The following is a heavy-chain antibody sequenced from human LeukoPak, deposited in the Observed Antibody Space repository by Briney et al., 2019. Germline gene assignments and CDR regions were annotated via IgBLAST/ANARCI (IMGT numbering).Heavy chain of an antibody. CDR1: GGSITSTNY. V-gene: IGHV4-4*02. CDR2: VNLQGST. J-gene: IGHJ4*02. Sequence: SGTLSLTCGVSGGSITSTNYWTWVRQPPGKGREWIGEVNLQGSTNYNPSLMGRVAISVDMSENHLSLQLTSVTAADTAVYYCAREGGPSRPLDYSGQGTLVTVSS. CDR3: AREGGPSRPLDY.